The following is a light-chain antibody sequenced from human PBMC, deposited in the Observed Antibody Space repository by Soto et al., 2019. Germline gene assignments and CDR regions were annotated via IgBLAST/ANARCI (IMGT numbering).Light chain of an antibody. J-gene: IGKJ5*01. CDR1: QSVSSAY. V-gene: IGKV3D-20*02. CDR3: QHRSIWPVS. Sequence: EIVLTQSPGTLSLSPGERATLYCRASQSVSSAYLAWYQQKPGQAPRLLIYDVSSRATGIPDRFSGSGSGTDFTLTISSLEPEDFAVYYCQHRSIWPVSFGQGTRLEIK. CDR2: DVS.